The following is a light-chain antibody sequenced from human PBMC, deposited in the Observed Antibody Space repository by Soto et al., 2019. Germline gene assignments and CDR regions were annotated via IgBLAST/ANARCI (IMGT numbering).Light chain of an antibody. CDR1: QDISNY. CDR2: DAS. J-gene: IGKJ5*01. Sequence: DIQMTQSPSSLSASVGDRVTITCQASQDISNYLNWYQQKPGKAPKLLIYDASNLETGVPSRFSGSGSGTDFTFTISSLQAEDIATYYCQQYDHLPITFGQGTRLEIK. V-gene: IGKV1-33*01. CDR3: QQYDHLPIT.